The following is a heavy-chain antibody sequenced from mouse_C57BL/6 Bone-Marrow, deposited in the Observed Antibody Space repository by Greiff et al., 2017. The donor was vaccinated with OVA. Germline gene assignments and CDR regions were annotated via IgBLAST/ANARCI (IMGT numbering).Heavy chain of an antibody. Sequence: EVKLMESGGGLVKPGGSLKLSCAASGFTFSDYGMHWVRQAPEKGLEWVAYISSGSSTIYYADTVKGRFTISRDNAKNTLFLQMTSLRSEDTAMYYCARYDYDGSFDYWGQGTTLTASS. D-gene: IGHD2-4*01. CDR3: ARYDYDGSFDY. CDR1: GFTFSDYG. CDR2: ISSGSSTI. J-gene: IGHJ2*01. V-gene: IGHV5-17*01.